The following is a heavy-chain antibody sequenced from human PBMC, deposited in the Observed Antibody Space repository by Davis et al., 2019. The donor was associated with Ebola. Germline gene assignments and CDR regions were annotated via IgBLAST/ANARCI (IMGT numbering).Heavy chain of an antibody. CDR1: GGSISSYY. V-gene: IGHV4-34*01. CDR3: ARHQGTNRILYWWFIDY. J-gene: IGHJ4*02. Sequence: MPSETLSLTCTVSGGSISSYYWSWIRQPPGKGLEWIGEINHSGSTNYNPSLKSRVTISVDTSKNQFSLKLSSVTAADTAVYYCARHQGTNRILYWWFIDYWGQGTLVTVSS. CDR2: INHSGST. D-gene: IGHD2-8*02.